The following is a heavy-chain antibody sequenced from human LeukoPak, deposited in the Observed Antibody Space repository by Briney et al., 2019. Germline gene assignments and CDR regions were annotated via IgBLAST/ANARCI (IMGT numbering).Heavy chain of an antibody. D-gene: IGHD5/OR15-5a*01. CDR2: IHYTSNP. V-gene: IGHV4-59*01. J-gene: IGHJ6*02. CDR1: GGSIGSYH. Sequence: PSETLSLTCSVSGGSIGSYHWSSIRQTPGKGLWWIGHIHYTSNPKYNPSLKSRVTISLDRSNNPFSLTLSSVTAADTAVYYCARVASKGGMDVWGQGTTVTVS. CDR3: ARVASKGGMDV.